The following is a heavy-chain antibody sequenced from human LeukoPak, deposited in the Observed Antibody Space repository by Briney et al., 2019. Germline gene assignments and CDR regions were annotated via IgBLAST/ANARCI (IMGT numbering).Heavy chain of an antibody. Sequence: SQTLSLTCAISGDSVSSNSAAWVWIRQSPSRGLEWLGRTYYRSKWYYGYAVSVKSRIIINPDTSKNQFSLQLNSVTPEDTAIYYCTRTIAGYIDYWGQGTLVTVSS. V-gene: IGHV6-1*01. CDR3: TRTIAGYIDY. CDR2: TYYRSKWYY. J-gene: IGHJ4*02. D-gene: IGHD2-2*02. CDR1: GDSVSSNSAA.